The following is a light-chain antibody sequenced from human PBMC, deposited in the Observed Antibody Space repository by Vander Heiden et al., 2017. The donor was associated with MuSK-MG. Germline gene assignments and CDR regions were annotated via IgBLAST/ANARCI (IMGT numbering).Light chain of an antibody. CDR2: KAS. CDR3: QQNNSYSQYT. V-gene: IGKV1-5*03. Sequence: DIQMTQSPSTLSASVGDRVTITCRASQSISSWLAWYQQKPGKAPKLLIYKASSLESGVPSRFSGSGYGTEFTLTISSRQPDDFAPYYCQQNNSYSQYTFGQGTKMEIK. CDR1: QSISSW. J-gene: IGKJ2*01.